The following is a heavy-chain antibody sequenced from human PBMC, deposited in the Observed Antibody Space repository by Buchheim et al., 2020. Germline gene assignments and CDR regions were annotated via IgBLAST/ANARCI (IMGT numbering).Heavy chain of an antibody. CDR2: IKQDGSEK. V-gene: IGHV3-7*04. J-gene: IGHJ6*02. D-gene: IGHD5-18*01. Sequence: EVQLVESGGGLVQPGGSLRLSCAASGFTFSSYWMSWVRQAPGKGLEWVANIKQDGSEKYYVDSVKGRFTISRDNATNSLFLQMNSLRAEDTAVYYCARVQLWLRYYYGMDVWGQGTT. CDR1: GFTFSSYW. CDR3: ARVQLWLRYYYGMDV.